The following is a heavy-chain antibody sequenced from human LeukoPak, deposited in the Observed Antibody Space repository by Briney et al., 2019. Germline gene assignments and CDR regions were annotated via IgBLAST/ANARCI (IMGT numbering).Heavy chain of an antibody. CDR2: TYYSGST. CDR1: GGSISSGGYY. V-gene: IGHV4-31*03. D-gene: IGHD2-15*01. CDR3: ARYVRSGGSRRYFDY. J-gene: IGHJ4*02. Sequence: SETPSLTCTVPGGSISSGGYYWSWIRQHPGKCLEWIGYTYYSGSTYYNPSLKSRVTISVDTSKNQFSLKLSSVTAADTAVYYCARYVRSGGSRRYFDYWGQGTLVTVSS.